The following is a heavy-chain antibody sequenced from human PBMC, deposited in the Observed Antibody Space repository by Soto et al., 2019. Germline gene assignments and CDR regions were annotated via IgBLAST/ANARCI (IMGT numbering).Heavy chain of an antibody. D-gene: IGHD6-6*01. CDR1: GGSINSYY. J-gene: IGHJ6*02. V-gene: IGHV4-59*01. CDR3: ARDVDSSSSLDQNYYYYGMDV. Sequence: SETLSLTCTVSGGSINSYYWSWIRQPPGKGLEWIGYIYYSGSTNYNPSLKSRITISVDTSKNQFSLKLSSVTAADTAVYYCARDVDSSSSLDQNYYYYGMDVWGQGTTVTVSS. CDR2: IYYSGST.